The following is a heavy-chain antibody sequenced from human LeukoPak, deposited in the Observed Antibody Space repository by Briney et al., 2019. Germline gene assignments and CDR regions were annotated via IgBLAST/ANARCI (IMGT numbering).Heavy chain of an antibody. D-gene: IGHD4-17*01. V-gene: IGHV4-4*07. J-gene: IGHJ5*02. CDR2: IYTSGST. CDR1: GNSFGDYY. Sequence: SDTLSLTCTVSGNSFGDYYWSWIRQPAGKGLEWIGRIYTSGSTTYNPSLKSRVTMSVDTSKSQFALNLMSVTAADTAVYYCTRDTGTTGEFKFDPWGQGTLVTVSS. CDR3: TRDTGTTGEFKFDP.